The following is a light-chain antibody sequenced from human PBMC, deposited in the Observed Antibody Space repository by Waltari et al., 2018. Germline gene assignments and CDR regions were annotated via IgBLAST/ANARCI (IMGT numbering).Light chain of an antibody. V-gene: IGKV3-20*01. CDR1: QSLTKRY. CDR2: GAS. J-gene: IGKJ2*01. Sequence: ESATLSCRASQSLTKRYLAWYQQKPGQAPRLVIYGASSRAAGIPDRFSGSGSGTDFTLTISRLEPEDFAVYYCQQYGSSIMYTFGQGTKLEIK. CDR3: QQYGSSIMYT.